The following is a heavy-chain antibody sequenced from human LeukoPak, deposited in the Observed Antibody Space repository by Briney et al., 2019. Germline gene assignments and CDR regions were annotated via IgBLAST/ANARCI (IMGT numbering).Heavy chain of an antibody. CDR3: AREVGYCSSTSCYTPWFDP. V-gene: IGHV1-69*05. J-gene: IGHJ5*02. CDR1: GGTFSSYA. Sequence: GASVKVSCKASGGTFSSYAISWVRQAPGQGLEWMGGIIPIFGTANYAQKFQGRVTITTDESTSTAYMELSSLRSEDTAVDYCAREVGYCSSTSCYTPWFDPWGQGTLVTVSS. D-gene: IGHD2-2*02. CDR2: IIPIFGTA.